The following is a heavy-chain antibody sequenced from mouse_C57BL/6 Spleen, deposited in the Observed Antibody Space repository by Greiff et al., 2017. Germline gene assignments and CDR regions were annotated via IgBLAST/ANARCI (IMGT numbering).Heavy chain of an antibody. CDR1: GYSITSGYY. J-gene: IGHJ4*01. V-gene: IGHV3-6*01. CDR2: ISYDGSN. D-gene: IGHD1-1*01. Sequence: VQLKESGPGLVKPSQSLSLTCSVTGYSITSGYYWNWIRQFPGNKLEWMGYISYDGSNNYNPSLKNRISITRDTSKNQFFLKLNSVTTEDTATYYCAREGYYGRDYAMDYWGQGTSVTVSS. CDR3: AREGYYGRDYAMDY.